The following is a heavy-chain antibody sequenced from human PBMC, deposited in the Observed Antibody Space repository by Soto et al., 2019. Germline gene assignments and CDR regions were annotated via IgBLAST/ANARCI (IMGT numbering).Heavy chain of an antibody. CDR3: AREPEGSVFGLDS. V-gene: IGHV3-33*01. CDR1: GFTFSNSL. D-gene: IGHD3-10*02. CDR2: IWEDGSEE. J-gene: IGHJ4*02. Sequence: QVQLVESGGGVVQPGRSLRLSCAASGFTFSNSLMHWVRQAPGKGLEWVAVIWEDGSEEYYADSVKGRFTISRDNSKNTLYLQMNTLGVVDMAVYYCAREPEGSVFGLDSWGQGTLVTVSS.